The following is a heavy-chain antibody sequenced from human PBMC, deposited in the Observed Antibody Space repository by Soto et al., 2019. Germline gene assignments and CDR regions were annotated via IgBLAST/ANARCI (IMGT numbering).Heavy chain of an antibody. CDR2: FNPTSGST. J-gene: IGHJ4*02. CDR1: GYTFINYY. Sequence: QVQLVQSGAEVKKPGASVKLSCKASGYTFINYYIHWVRQAPGQGLEWMGIFNPTSGSTNYAQKCQGRVTLTMDTSTRTVYMELSSLRFDDTAVYYCARDLAAGDYWGQGTRVTVSS. CDR3: ARDLAAGDY. D-gene: IGHD6-13*01. V-gene: IGHV1-46*01.